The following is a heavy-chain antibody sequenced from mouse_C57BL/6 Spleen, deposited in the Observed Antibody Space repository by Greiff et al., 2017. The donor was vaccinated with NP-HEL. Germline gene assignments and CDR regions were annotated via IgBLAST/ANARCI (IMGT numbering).Heavy chain of an antibody. CDR2: IDPEDGDT. D-gene: IGHD1-1*01. CDR3: TTPCITTVGYFDY. V-gene: IGHV14-1*01. CDR1: GFNIKDYY. Sequence: VQLKESGAELVRPGASVKLSCTASGFNIKDYYMHWVKQRPEQGLEWIGRIDPEDGDTENDPKFQGKATMTADTSSNTAYLQLSSLTSDDTAVYYCTTPCITTVGYFDYWGQGTTLTVSA. J-gene: IGHJ2*01.